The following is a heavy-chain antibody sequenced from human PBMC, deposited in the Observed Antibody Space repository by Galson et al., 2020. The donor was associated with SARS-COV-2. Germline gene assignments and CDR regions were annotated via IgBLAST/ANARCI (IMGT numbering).Heavy chain of an antibody. Sequence: GGSLRLSCAASGFTFSDYYMSWIRQAPGKGLEWVSYISSSSSTIHYADSVKGRFTISRDNAKNSLYLQMNSLRAEDTAVYYCARPPRGYCINGVCHIDYCGPGTLVTVSS. J-gene: IGHJ4*02. CDR3: ARPPRGYCINGVCHIDY. V-gene: IGHV3-11*01. D-gene: IGHD2-8*01. CDR1: GFTFSDYY. CDR2: ISSSSSTI.